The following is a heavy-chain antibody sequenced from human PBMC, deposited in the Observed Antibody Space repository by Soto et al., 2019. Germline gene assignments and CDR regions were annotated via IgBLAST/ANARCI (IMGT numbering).Heavy chain of an antibody. CDR2: IYHSGST. J-gene: IGHJ6*02. Sequence: SETLSLTCAVSGGSISSSNWWSWVRQPPGKGLEWIGEIYHSGSTNYNPSLKSRVTISVDKSKNQFSLKLSSVTAADTAVYYCARTPDSYDSSGYYYYYGMDVWGQGTRVTVSS. CDR1: GGSISSSNW. D-gene: IGHD3-22*01. V-gene: IGHV4-4*02. CDR3: ARTPDSYDSSGYYYYYGMDV.